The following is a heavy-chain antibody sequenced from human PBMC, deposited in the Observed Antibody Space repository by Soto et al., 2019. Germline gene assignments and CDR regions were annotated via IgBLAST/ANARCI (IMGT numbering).Heavy chain of an antibody. Sequence: PGGSLRLSCAASGFTFSDYSMNWIRQPPGKGLEWIGEINHSGSTNYNPSLKSRVTISVDTSKNQFSLKLSSVTAADTAVYYCARIHGSGWYRWFDPWGQGTLVTVSS. D-gene: IGHD6-19*01. CDR2: INHSGST. CDR1: GFTFSDYS. CDR3: ARIHGSGWYRWFDP. J-gene: IGHJ5*02. V-gene: IGHV4-34*01.